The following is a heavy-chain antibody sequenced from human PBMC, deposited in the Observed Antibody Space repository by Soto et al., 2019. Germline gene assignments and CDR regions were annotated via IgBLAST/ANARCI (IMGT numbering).Heavy chain of an antibody. V-gene: IGHV4-30-4*01. Sequence: SETLSLTCTVSGGSISSGDYYWSWIRQPPGKGLEWIGYIYYSGSTYYNPSLKSRVTISVDTSKNQFSLKLSSVTAADTAVYYCARGAETMIVVGSAFDIWGQGTMVT. CDR3: ARGAETMIVVGSAFDI. CDR2: IYYSGST. CDR1: GGSISSGDYY. D-gene: IGHD3-22*01. J-gene: IGHJ3*02.